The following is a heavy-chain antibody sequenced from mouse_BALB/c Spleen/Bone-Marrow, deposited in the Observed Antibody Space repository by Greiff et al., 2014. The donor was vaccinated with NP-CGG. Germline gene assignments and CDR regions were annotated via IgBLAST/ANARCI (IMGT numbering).Heavy chain of an antibody. CDR3: ARRDYSFAY. CDR1: GYAFTNYL. J-gene: IGHJ3*01. V-gene: IGHV1-54*01. D-gene: IGHD2-13*01. CDR2: INPGSGGT. Sequence: VQLQQSGAELVRPGTSVKVSCKASGYAFTNYLIEWVKQRPGQGLEWIGVINPGSGGTNYNEKFKGKATLTADKSSSTPYMQLSSLTSDDSAVYFCARRDYSFAYWGQGTLVTVSA.